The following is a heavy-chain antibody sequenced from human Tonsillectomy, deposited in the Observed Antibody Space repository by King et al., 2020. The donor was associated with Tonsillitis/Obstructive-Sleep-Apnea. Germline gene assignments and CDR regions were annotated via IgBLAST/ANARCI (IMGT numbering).Heavy chain of an antibody. Sequence: VQLVESGGGLVQPGGSLRLSCAASGFTFRHYAMIWVRQAPGKGLEWVSGISGSGGGTFYADSVKGRFTISRDNVRNTVYLQMNDLRGEDTALYYCAKDTTGENYYMAVWGKGTTVTVSS. V-gene: IGHV3-23*04. D-gene: IGHD7-27*01. CDR3: AKDTTGENYYMAV. CDR1: GFTFRHYA. CDR2: ISGSGGGT. J-gene: IGHJ6*03.